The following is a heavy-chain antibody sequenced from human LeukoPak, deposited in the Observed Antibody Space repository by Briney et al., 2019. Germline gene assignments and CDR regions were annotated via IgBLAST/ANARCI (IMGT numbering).Heavy chain of an antibody. Sequence: SVKVSCKASGGTFSSYAISWVRQAPGQGLEWMGGIIPIFGTANYAQKFQGRVTITADESTSTAYMELSSLRSEDTAVYYCARDRGIMITFGGVIVDYWGQGTPVTVSS. CDR2: IIPIFGTA. D-gene: IGHD3-16*02. J-gene: IGHJ4*02. V-gene: IGHV1-69*01. CDR1: GGTFSSYA. CDR3: ARDRGIMITFGGVIVDY.